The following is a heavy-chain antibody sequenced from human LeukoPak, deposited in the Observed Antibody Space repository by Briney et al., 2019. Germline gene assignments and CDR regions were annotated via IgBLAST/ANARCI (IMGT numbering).Heavy chain of an antibody. J-gene: IGHJ6*02. CDR2: IYSGDSGVST. V-gene: IGHV3-53*04. CDR1: GFSVSNTD. CDR3: ARSAARLRYYYAMDV. D-gene: IGHD6-6*01. Sequence: GGSLRLSCAGSGFSVSNTDMRWVSHAPEKGLGRSSVIYSGDSGVSTYYADSVKGRFTISRHNSKNTLYLQMSSLRAEDTAVYFCARSAARLRYYYAMDVWGQGTTVTVCS.